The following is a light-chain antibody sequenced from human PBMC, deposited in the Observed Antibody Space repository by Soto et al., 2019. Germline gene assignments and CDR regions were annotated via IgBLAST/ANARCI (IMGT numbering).Light chain of an antibody. J-gene: IGLJ2*01. V-gene: IGLV2-8*01. Sequence: QSVLTQPPSASGSPGQSVTISCTGTSSDVGGYNYVSWYQQHPGKAPKLVIFEVNKRPSGVPDRFSGSKSGNTASLTVSGLQADDEADYYCCSYAGSSTFVFGGGTKLTVL. CDR1: SSDVGGYNY. CDR3: CSYAGSSTFV. CDR2: EVN.